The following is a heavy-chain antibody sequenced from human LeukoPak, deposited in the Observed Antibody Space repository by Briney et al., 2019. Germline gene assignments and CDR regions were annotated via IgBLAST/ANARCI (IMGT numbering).Heavy chain of an antibody. V-gene: IGHV4-59*01. Sequence: SETLSLTCTVSGGSISSYYWSWIRQPPGKGLEWIGYIYYSGSTNYNPSLKSQVTISVDTSKNQFSLKLSSVTAADTAVYYCARTSWGFNWFDPWGQGTLVTVSS. CDR1: GGSISSYY. CDR2: IYYSGST. CDR3: ARTSWGFNWFDP. J-gene: IGHJ5*02. D-gene: IGHD2-2*01.